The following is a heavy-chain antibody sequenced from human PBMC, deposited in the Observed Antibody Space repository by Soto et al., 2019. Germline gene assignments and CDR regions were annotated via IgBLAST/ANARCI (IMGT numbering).Heavy chain of an antibody. CDR3: ARVVPGAEAWFGP. V-gene: IGHV1-18*01. D-gene: IGHD2-2*01. Sequence: ASVKVSCKTSGYTFSNYGTTCVRQAPGQPLEWLGWISLYSDGTNYAQKFQGRVSMTTDTSTTTAYMELRSLRSDDTAVYYCARVVPGAEAWFGPWGQGTLVTVSS. CDR2: ISLYSDGT. CDR1: GYTFSNYG. J-gene: IGHJ5*02.